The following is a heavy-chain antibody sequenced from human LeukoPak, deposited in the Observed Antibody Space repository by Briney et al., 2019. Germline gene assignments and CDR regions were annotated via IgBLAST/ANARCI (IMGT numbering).Heavy chain of an antibody. D-gene: IGHD6-19*01. CDR3: ARGKLSGYSSGWFDP. V-gene: IGHV4-31*03. CDR2: IYYSGST. CDR1: GGSISSGGYY. Sequence: SQTLSLTCTVSGGSISSGGYYWSWIRQHPGKGLEWIGYIYYSGSTYYNPSLKSRVTISVDTSKNQFSLKLSSVTAADTAVYYCARGKLSGYSSGWFDPWGQGTLVTVSS. J-gene: IGHJ5*02.